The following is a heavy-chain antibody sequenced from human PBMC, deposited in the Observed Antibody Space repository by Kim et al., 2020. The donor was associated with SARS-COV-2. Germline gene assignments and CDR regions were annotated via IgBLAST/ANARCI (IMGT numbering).Heavy chain of an antibody. Sequence: TNHSPALKSRVTISVDTSKNQFSLKLSSVTAADTAVYYCAGHVRPSGMDVWGQGTTVTVSS. V-gene: IGHV4-59*08. J-gene: IGHJ6*02. CDR3: AGHVRPSGMDV. CDR2: T.